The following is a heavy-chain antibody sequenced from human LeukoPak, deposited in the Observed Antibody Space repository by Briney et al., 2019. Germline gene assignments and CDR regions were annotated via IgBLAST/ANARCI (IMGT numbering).Heavy chain of an antibody. D-gene: IGHD3-10*01. J-gene: IGHJ5*02. V-gene: IGHV5-51*01. Sequence: GESLKISCKGSGYSFTSYWIGWVRQMPGKGLEWMGIIYPGDSDTRYSPSFQGQVTISADKSISTAYLQWSSLKASDTAMCYCARRHYGSGSYYNMWTHTPNWFDPWGQGTLVTVSS. CDR2: IYPGDSDT. CDR1: GYSFTSYW. CDR3: ARRHYGSGSYYNMWTHTPNWFDP.